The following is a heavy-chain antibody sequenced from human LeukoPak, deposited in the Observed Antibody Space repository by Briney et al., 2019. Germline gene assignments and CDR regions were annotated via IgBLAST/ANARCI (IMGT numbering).Heavy chain of an antibody. Sequence: PSETLSLTGIVSGGSISNSSYYWGWIRQPPGKGLEWIGSIYYSGSAYYNPSLKSRVTISVDTSKNQFSLKLTSVTAADTAVYYCARHWVVTPNYWGQGTLVTASS. CDR3: ARHWVVTPNY. CDR2: IYYSGSA. D-gene: IGHD4-23*01. V-gene: IGHV4-39*01. CDR1: GGSISNSSYY. J-gene: IGHJ4*02.